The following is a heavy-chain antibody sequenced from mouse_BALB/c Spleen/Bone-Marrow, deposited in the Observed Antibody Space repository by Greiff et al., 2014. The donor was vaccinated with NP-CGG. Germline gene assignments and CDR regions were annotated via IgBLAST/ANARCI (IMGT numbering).Heavy chain of an antibody. CDR3: APYYYGSSQFAY. J-gene: IGHJ3*01. CDR1: GFNIKDTY. CDR2: IDPANGNT. Sequence: VQLQQPGAELVKPGASVKLSCTASGFNIKDTYMHWVKQRPEQGLEWIGRIDPANGNTKYDPKFQGKATITADTSSNTAYLQLSSLTSEDTAVYYCAPYYYGSSQFAYGGQGTLVTASA. D-gene: IGHD1-1*01. V-gene: IGHV14-3*02.